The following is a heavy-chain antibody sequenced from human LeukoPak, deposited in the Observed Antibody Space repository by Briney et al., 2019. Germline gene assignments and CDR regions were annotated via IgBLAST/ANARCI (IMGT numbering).Heavy chain of an antibody. J-gene: IGHJ6*02. CDR3: ARLRRASYYYYGMDV. V-gene: IGHV4-59*08. Sequence: PSETLSLTCTVSGGSISSYYWSWIRQPPGKGLEWIGYIYYSGSTNYNPSLKGRVTISVDTSKNQFSLKLSSVTAADTAVYYCARLRRASYYYYGMDVWGQGTTVTVSS. CDR2: IYYSGST. CDR1: GGSISSYY.